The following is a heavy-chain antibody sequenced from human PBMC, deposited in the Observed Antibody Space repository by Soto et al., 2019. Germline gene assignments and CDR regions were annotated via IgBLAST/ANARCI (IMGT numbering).Heavy chain of an antibody. V-gene: IGHV1-69*13. CDR1: GYTFTSYG. Sequence: SVKVSCKASGYTFTSYGISWVRQAPGQGLEWMGGIIPIFGTANYAQKFQGRVTITADESTSTAYMELSSLRSEDTAVYYCARKEKGAGTSPGRDVWGQGTRVTVPS. CDR2: IIPIFGTA. D-gene: IGHD1-1*01. CDR3: ARKEKGAGTSPGRDV. J-gene: IGHJ6*02.